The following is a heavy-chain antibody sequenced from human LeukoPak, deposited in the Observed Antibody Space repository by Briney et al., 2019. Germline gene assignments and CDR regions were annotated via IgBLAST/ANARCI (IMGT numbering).Heavy chain of an antibody. V-gene: IGHV4-30-4*08. CDR1: GGSISSGDYY. CDR2: IYYSGST. Sequence: PSETLSLTCTVSGGSISSGDYYWSWIRQPPGKGLEWIGYIYYSGSTYYNPSLKSRVTISVDTSKNQFSLKLSSVTAADTAVYYCARGTRCTNGVCYSHYYYYMDVWGKGTTVTVSS. D-gene: IGHD2-8*01. J-gene: IGHJ6*03. CDR3: ARGTRCTNGVCYSHYYYYMDV.